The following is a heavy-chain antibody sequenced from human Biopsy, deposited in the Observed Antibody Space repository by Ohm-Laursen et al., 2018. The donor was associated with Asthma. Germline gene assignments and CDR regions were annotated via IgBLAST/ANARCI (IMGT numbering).Heavy chain of an antibody. D-gene: IGHD6-6*01. CDR1: GDAMSTSGSY. V-gene: IGHV4-39*02. CDR2: IYYRGRT. J-gene: IGHJ2*01. CDR3: ARAVSSSSYWYFDL. Sequence: SDTLSLTCIVSGDAMSTSGSYWGWIRQSPGKGLEWIGGIYYRGRTYYNPSLESRVTISADTSKNLFSQKVTSVTAADTAVYYCARAVSSSSYWYFDLWGRGDLVTVSS.